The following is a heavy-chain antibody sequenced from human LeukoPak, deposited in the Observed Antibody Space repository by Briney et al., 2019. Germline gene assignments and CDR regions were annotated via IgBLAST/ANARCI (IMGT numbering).Heavy chain of an antibody. J-gene: IGHJ4*02. CDR3: AASDGEQQLAL. D-gene: IGHD6-13*01. V-gene: IGHV3-43*01. CDR2: ISWNGVTT. Sequence: GGSLRLPCAASGFSFRGYTMHWVRQAPGKGLEWVSLISWNGVTTYYGDSVKGRFAISRDDSKNSLYLQMNSLKSEDSALYYCAASDGEQQLALWGQGTLVTVSS. CDR1: GFSFRGYT.